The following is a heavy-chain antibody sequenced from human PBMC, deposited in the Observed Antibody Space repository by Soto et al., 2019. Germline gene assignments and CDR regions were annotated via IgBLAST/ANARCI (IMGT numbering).Heavy chain of an antibody. V-gene: IGHV3-9*01. D-gene: IGHD6-13*01. CDR1: GFTFDDYA. CDR3: AKDTGGSGYSRSWYDY. CDR2: ISWNSGSI. J-gene: IGHJ4*02. Sequence: EVQLVESGGGLVQPGRSLRLSCAASGFTFDDYAMHWVRQAPGKGLEWVSGISWNSGSIGYADSVKGRFTISRDNAKNSLYLQMNSLRAEDTALYYCAKDTGGSGYSRSWYDYWGQGTLVTVSS.